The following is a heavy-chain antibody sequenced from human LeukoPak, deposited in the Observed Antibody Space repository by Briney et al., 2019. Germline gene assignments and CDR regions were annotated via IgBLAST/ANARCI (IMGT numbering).Heavy chain of an antibody. Sequence: SETLSLTCTVSGGSISSSSYYWGWIRQPPGKGLECIGNIYFSGSTYYNPSLKSRVTISVDTSKNQFSLKLSSVTAADTAVYYCARQVATTTYFYYYYMGVWGKGTTVTVSS. CDR2: IYFSGST. D-gene: IGHD5-12*01. CDR1: GGSISSSSYY. J-gene: IGHJ6*03. V-gene: IGHV4-39*01. CDR3: ARQVATTTYFYYYYMGV.